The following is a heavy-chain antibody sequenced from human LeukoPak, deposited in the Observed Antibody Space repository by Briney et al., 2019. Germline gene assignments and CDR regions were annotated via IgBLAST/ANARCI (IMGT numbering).Heavy chain of an antibody. CDR3: AREEFWAYYDSSDLDAFDI. J-gene: IGHJ3*02. CDR1: GFTFSNHW. CDR2: IRQDGAEK. V-gene: IGHV3-7*01. D-gene: IGHD3-22*01. Sequence: LPGGSLRLSCAASGFTFSNHWMSWVRQAPGKGLEWVANIRQDGAEKYYLDSVKGRFTISRDNAKNSLYLQMNSLRAEDTAVYYCAREEFWAYYDSSDLDAFDIWGQGTMVTVSS.